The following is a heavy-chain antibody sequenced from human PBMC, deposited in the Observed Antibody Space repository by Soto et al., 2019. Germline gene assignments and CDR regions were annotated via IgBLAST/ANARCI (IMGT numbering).Heavy chain of an antibody. CDR3: AKDLNDFWSGYQFDY. Sequence: GGALRLSCAASGFTFSSYAMSWVRQAPGKGLEWVSAISGSGGSTYYADSVKGRFTISRDNSKNTLYLQMNSLRAEDTAVYYCAKDLNDFWSGYQFDYWGQGTLVTVSS. CDR2: ISGSGGST. CDR1: GFTFSSYA. D-gene: IGHD3-3*01. J-gene: IGHJ4*02. V-gene: IGHV3-23*01.